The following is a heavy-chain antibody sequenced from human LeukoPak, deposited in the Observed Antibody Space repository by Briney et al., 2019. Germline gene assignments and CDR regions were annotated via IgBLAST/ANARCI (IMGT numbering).Heavy chain of an antibody. D-gene: IGHD1-1*01. V-gene: IGHV4-39*01. CDR2: MDYTGET. CDR1: CASINIRYHY. Sequence: SETLSLTCTVSCASINIRYHYLGWIRQSPGKGLEWIGSMDYTGETYYSPSLQSRVTISVDTPRNQFSLNLHSMTAADTAVYYCVKSGTLLREGFNYWGQGTLVTVSS. J-gene: IGHJ4*02. CDR3: VKSGTLLREGFNY.